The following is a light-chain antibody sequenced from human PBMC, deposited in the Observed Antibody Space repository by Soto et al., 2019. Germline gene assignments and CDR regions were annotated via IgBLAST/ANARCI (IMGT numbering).Light chain of an antibody. CDR1: SSNIGSNT. Sequence: QSVLTQPPSASGTPGQRVTISCSGSSSNIGSNTVNWYQQLPGTAPKLLIYSNDQPPSGVPDRFSGSKSATSASLAISGLQSEDEADYYCAAWGAIRNGCVFGGGTKLTVL. CDR2: SND. V-gene: IGLV1-44*01. J-gene: IGLJ3*02. CDR3: AAWGAIRNGCV.